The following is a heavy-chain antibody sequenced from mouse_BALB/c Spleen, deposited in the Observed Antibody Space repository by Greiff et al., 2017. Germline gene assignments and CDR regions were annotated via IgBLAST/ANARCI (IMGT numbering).Heavy chain of an antibody. D-gene: IGHD1-1*01. Sequence: EVNVVESGGGLVQPGGSLKLSCAASGFTFSSYGMSWVRQTPDKRLELVATINSNGGSTYYPDSVKGRFTISRDNAKNTLYLQMSSLKSEDTAMYYCARVTYYGVLFDYWGQGTTLTVSS. CDR1: GFTFSSYG. J-gene: IGHJ2*01. CDR2: INSNGGST. V-gene: IGHV5-6-3*01. CDR3: ARVTYYGVLFDY.